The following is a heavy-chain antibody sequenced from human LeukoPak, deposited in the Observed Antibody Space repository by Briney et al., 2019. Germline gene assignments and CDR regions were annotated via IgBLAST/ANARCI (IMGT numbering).Heavy chain of an antibody. V-gene: IGHV4-30-2*01. CDR1: GGSISSGGYS. J-gene: IGHJ3*02. CDR2: IYHSGST. CDR3: ARDRGGHDAFDI. Sequence: SQTLSLTCAVSGGSISSGGYSWSWIRQPPGKGLEWIGYIYHSGSTYYNPSLKSRVTISVDRSKNQFSLKPSSVTAADTAVYYCARDRGGHDAFDIWGQGTMVTVSS.